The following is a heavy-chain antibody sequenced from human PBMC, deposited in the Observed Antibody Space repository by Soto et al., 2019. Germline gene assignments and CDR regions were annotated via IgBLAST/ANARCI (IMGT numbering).Heavy chain of an antibody. CDR1: GFTFDDYA. V-gene: IGHV3-9*01. Sequence: GGSLRLSCAASGFTFDDYAMHWVRQAPGKGLEWVSGISWNSGRIGYADSVEGRFTISRDNAKNSLYLQMNSLRAEDTALYCCAKDSSGSGSYDFDIWGQGTMVTVSS. CDR3: AKDSSGSGSYDFDI. D-gene: IGHD3-10*01. CDR2: ISWNSGRI. J-gene: IGHJ3*02.